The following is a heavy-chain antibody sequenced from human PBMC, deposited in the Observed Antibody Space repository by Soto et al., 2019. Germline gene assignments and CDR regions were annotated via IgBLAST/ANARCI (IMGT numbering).Heavy chain of an antibody. V-gene: IGHV5-51*01. Sequence: GESLKISCKGSGYSFTRYWIVWVRQMRGKGLEWMGIIYPGYSDTRYDPSFQGKVTISADKSISTAYLQWISLKASDTVMYYCARLLRGIPGAGTFDYWGQGTLVTVSS. CDR3: ARLLRGIPGAGTFDY. CDR2: IYPGYSDT. CDR1: GYSFTRYW. J-gene: IGHJ4*02. D-gene: IGHD6-13*01.